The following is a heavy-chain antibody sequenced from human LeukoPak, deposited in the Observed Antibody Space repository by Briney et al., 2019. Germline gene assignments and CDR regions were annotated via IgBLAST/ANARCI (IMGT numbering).Heavy chain of an antibody. CDR1: GYTFTGYY. CDR2: INPNSGGT. D-gene: IGHD3-22*01. V-gene: IGHV1-2*06. CDR3: AREMYYYDNTGYYPSDY. J-gene: IGHJ4*02. Sequence: ASVKVSCKASGYTFTGYYMHWGRQAPGQGLEWMGRINPNSGGTNYAQKFQGRVTMTRDTSISTAYMELSRLRSDDTAVYYCAREMYYYDNTGYYPSDYWGQGTLVTVSS.